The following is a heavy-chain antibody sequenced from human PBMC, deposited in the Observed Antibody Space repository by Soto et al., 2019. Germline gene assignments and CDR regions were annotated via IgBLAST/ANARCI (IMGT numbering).Heavy chain of an antibody. CDR1: GFTLSGFD. D-gene: IGHD2-15*01. CDR3: TRRDCSGGGCSSDFDY. Sequence: EAQLVESGGGLVQPGGSLKLSCAASGFTLSGFDIHWVRQASGEGLEWVGRIKTKVERYATALAASVKGRFTLSRDDPKNTAYLVMNSLKTEDTAVYYCTRRDCSGGGCSSDFDYWGQGTLVTVSS. CDR2: IKTKVERYAT. J-gene: IGHJ4*02. V-gene: IGHV3-73*01.